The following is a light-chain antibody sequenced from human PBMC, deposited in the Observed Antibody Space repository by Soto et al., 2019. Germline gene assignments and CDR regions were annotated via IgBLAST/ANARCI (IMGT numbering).Light chain of an antibody. Sequence: DIQMTQSPSSLSVSVGDRITVACRASQSIGKFLNWYHQRPWKAPKVLINVASTLRSGVPSRFSGGGSGTNFTLTINSLQPEDFGTYFCQQSFNIPLTFGGGTTVEI. J-gene: IGKJ4*01. CDR2: VAS. CDR1: QSIGKF. V-gene: IGKV1-39*01. CDR3: QQSFNIPLT.